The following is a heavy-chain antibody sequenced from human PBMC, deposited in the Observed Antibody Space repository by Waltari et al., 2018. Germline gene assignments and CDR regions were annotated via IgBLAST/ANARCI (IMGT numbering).Heavy chain of an antibody. D-gene: IGHD2-8*01. CDR2: LYHSGVT. CDR1: GYFISSGYY. Sequence: QVQLQESGPGLVKPSETLSLICTVSGYFISSGYYWDWIRQPPGKGLEWVGNLYHSGVTYYNPSLKSRVTISVDMSKNQFSLKLSSVTAAYTAVYYCARGGVGATLAYWGQGALVTVSS. V-gene: IGHV4-38-2*02. J-gene: IGHJ4*02. CDR3: ARGGVGATLAY.